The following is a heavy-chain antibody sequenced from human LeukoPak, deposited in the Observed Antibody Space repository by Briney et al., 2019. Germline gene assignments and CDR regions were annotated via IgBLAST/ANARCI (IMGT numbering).Heavy chain of an antibody. CDR3: ARARDLYDILTALSGGSFDY. Sequence: GGSLRLSCAASGFTFSSYWMHWVRQAPGKGLVWVSRINSDGSSTSYADSVKGRFTISRDNAKNTLYLQMNSLRAEDTAVYYCARARDLYDILTALSGGSFDYWGQGTLVTASS. J-gene: IGHJ4*02. CDR1: GFTFSSYW. V-gene: IGHV3-74*01. CDR2: INSDGSST. D-gene: IGHD3-9*01.